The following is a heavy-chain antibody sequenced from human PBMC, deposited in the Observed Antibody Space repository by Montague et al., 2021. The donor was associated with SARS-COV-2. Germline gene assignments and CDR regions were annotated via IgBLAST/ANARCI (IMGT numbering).Heavy chain of an antibody. J-gene: IGHJ4*02. D-gene: IGHD2-15*01. Sequence: SLSLSWATSGFSVSYNYMNWVRQAPGKGLEWVSVIYNAGTTDYADSVRGRFTISKDNSKNTVYLQMNSLRDEDTAVYYCASNYCTAGSCYFDYWGQGTLVTVSS. CDR3: ASNYCTAGSCYFDY. V-gene: IGHV3-53*01. CDR1: GFSVSYNY. CDR2: IYNAGTT.